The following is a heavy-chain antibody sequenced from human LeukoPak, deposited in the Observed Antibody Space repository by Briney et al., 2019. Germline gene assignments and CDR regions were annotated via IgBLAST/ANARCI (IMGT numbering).Heavy chain of an antibody. CDR2: ISAYNGNT. Sequence: GASVKVSCKSSGYTFTNYGITWVRQAPGQGLEWMGWISAYNGNTNYAQELQGRVTMTTDTSTSTAYMELRSLRSDDTAMYYCARQDSSGWYVLAPLDYWGQGTLVTVSS. CDR3: ARQDSSGWYVLAPLDY. D-gene: IGHD6-19*01. V-gene: IGHV1-18*01. J-gene: IGHJ4*02. CDR1: GYTFTNYG.